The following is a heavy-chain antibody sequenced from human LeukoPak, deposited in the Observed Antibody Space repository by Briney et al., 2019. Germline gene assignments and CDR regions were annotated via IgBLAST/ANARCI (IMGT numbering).Heavy chain of an antibody. Sequence: PGGSLRLSCAASGFNFSGSAMHWVRQASGKGLEWLGRIRSKTNNYATTYTASVEGRFTISRDDSNNTAYLQMNSLKTEDTAVYYCTNNYAGGVGYWGQGTLVTVSS. CDR3: TNNYAGGVGY. CDR2: IRSKTNNYAT. J-gene: IGHJ4*02. CDR1: GFNFSGSA. V-gene: IGHV3-73*01. D-gene: IGHD3-16*01.